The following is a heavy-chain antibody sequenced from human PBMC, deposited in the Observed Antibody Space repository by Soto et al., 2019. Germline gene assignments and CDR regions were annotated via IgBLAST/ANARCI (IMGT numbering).Heavy chain of an antibody. CDR3: ARKFGYALPEDY. D-gene: IGHD5-12*01. CDR1: GFTFSNYW. V-gene: IGHV3-7*03. Sequence: GGSLRLSCAASGFTFSNYWMTWVRQAPGKGLEWVANIKPDGSEKYYVDSVKGRFTISRDNAKNSLYLQMNSLRAEDTAVYYCARKFGYALPEDYWGQGTLVTVSS. J-gene: IGHJ4*02. CDR2: IKPDGSEK.